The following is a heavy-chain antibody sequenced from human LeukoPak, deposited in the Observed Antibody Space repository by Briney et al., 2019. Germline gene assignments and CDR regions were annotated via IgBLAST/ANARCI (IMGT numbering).Heavy chain of an antibody. Sequence: RGSLRLSCAPSGFTFSIYAMSWGREAPGHGLEWVSGISGSVSTYYADSAKGRFTISRATSTNALYLHMSSLRAEDTAIYYCAIWGGYCAWARWGKGALVTVSS. CDR3: AIWGGYCAWAR. D-gene: IGHD1-26*01. V-gene: IGHV3-23*01. CDR1: GFTFSIYA. J-gene: IGHJ4*02. CDR2: ISGSVST.